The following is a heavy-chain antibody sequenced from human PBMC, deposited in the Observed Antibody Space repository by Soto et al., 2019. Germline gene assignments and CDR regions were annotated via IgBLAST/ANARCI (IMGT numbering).Heavy chain of an antibody. CDR1: GFTFSSYG. J-gene: IGHJ5*02. V-gene: IGHV3-33*01. Sequence: GGSLRLSCAASGFTFSSYGMHWVRQAPGKGLEWVAVIWYDGSNKYYADSVKGRFTISRDNSKNTLYLQMNSLRAEDTAVYYCAREYCSGGSCYSPWFDPWGQGTLVTVSS. D-gene: IGHD2-15*01. CDR2: IWYDGSNK. CDR3: AREYCSGGSCYSPWFDP.